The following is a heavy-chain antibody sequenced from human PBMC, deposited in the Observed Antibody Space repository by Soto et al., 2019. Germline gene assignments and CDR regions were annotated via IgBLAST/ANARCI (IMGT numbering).Heavy chain of an antibody. CDR1: GGTIRSWY. Sequence: SETLSLTCTVSGGTIRSWYWSWVRQPPGKGLEWIGYIYYSGSTNCNPSLRSRVTISVDTSKNQFSLKLSSVTAADTAVYYCARRYGSAIDYWGQGTLVTVSS. CDR2: IYYSGST. D-gene: IGHD1-26*01. J-gene: IGHJ4*02. CDR3: ARRYGSAIDY. V-gene: IGHV4-59*08.